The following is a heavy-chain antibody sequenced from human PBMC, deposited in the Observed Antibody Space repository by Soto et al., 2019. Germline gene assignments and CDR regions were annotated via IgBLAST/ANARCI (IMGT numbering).Heavy chain of an antibody. CDR2: IIPIFGTA. D-gene: IGHD6-13*01. Sequence: SVKVSCKASGGTFSSYASSWVRQAPGQGLEWMGGIIPIFGTANYAQKFQGRVTITADESTSTAYMELSSLRAEDTAVYYCAKSVIAAAGRGFYYYYGMDVWGQGTTVTVYS. J-gene: IGHJ6*02. CDR1: GGTFSSYA. CDR3: AKSVIAAAGRGFYYYYGMDV. V-gene: IGHV1-69*13.